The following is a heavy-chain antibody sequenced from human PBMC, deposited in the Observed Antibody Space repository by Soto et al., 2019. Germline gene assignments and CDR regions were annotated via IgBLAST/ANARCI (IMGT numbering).Heavy chain of an antibody. V-gene: IGHV3-48*02. Sequence: GGSLRLSCAASGFSFSSYRMNWVRQAPGKGPEWLPYISSSSRTIYYADSVKGRFTISRDNAQNSLSLQMNSLRDEDTAIYYCARDWGYCSGGTCHYGMDVCGQGPTVTVYS. CDR2: ISSSSRTI. D-gene: IGHD2-15*01. CDR1: GFSFSSYR. CDR3: ARDWGYCSGGTCHYGMDV. J-gene: IGHJ6*02.